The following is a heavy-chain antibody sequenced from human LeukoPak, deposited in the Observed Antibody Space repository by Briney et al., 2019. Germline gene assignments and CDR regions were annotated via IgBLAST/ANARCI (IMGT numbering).Heavy chain of an antibody. CDR1: GCSLSTTGVG. CDR3: AHRQAVQDYDILTGYYDY. CDR2: IYWDDDK. D-gene: IGHD3-9*01. J-gene: IGHJ4*02. V-gene: IGHV2-5*02. Sequence: SGPTLVNPTHTLTLTCTFSGCSLSTTGVGVGWIRQPPGKALDWLAPIYWDDDKRYSASLKSRLTITKDTSKNQVVLTMTNMDPVDTATYYCAHRQAVQDYDILTGYYDYWGQGTLVTVSS.